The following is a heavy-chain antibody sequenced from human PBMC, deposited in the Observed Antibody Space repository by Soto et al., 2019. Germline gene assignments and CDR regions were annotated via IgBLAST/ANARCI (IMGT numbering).Heavy chain of an antibody. D-gene: IGHD1-26*01. J-gene: IGHJ3*02. CDR1: GGTLSNYA. V-gene: IGHV1-69*01. CDR2: IIPILGSA. Sequence: QVQLVQSGAEVKKPGSSVKVSCKASGGTLSNYAISWVRQAPGQGLEWMGGIIPILGSANYAQKFQDRVTITADESTSTTYMELSSLRSEDAAVYYYASRERVGAFDMWGQGTMVTVSS. CDR3: ASRERVGAFDM.